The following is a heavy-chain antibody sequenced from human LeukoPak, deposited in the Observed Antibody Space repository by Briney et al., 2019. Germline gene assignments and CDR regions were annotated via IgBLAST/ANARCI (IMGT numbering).Heavy chain of an antibody. J-gene: IGHJ4*02. Sequence: GGSLRLSCAASGFTFSSYDMSWVRQAPGKGLEWVSSISGSGISTYYADSVKGRFTISRDNSKNTLYLQMNSLRDEDTAVYYCAKDRGYSYGSYDYWGQGTLVTVSS. CDR3: AKDRGYSYGSYDY. CDR1: GFTFSSYD. D-gene: IGHD5-18*01. V-gene: IGHV3-23*01. CDR2: ISGSGIST.